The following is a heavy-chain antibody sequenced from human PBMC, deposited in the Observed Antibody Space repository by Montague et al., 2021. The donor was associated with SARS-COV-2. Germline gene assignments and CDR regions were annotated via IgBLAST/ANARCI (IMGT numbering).Heavy chain of an antibody. CDR2: IKQDGSGE. Sequence: SLRLSCAASGFAFSSYWMTWVRQAPGKGLEWVANIKQDGSGEYYMDPVKGRFTISRDNGKNSVFLQMNSLRAEDTAVYYCASTGSASYWGQGTLVTVSS. CDR1: GFAFSSYW. D-gene: IGHD3-10*01. V-gene: IGHV3-7*03. J-gene: IGHJ4*02. CDR3: ASTGSASY.